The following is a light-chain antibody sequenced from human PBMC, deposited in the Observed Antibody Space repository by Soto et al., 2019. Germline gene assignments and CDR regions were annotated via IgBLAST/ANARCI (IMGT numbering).Light chain of an antibody. J-gene: IGKJ4*01. Sequence: EIVMTQSPATLSVSPGERATLSCRASQSVSSNLARYQQKPGQAPRLLIYGASTRATGIPARFCGSGSGTESAITITSLQSEDFAVYYCEQYNSWHTPLTFGGGTKVEIK. CDR3: EQYNSWHTPLT. CDR2: GAS. CDR1: QSVSSN. V-gene: IGKV3-15*01.